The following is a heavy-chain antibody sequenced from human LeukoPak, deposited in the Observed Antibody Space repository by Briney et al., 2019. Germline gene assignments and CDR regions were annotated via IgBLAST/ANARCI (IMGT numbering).Heavy chain of an antibody. V-gene: IGHV1-69*01. CDR3: ARDSVRPPLIAAAGTKWFDP. Sequence: SVKVSCKASGGTFSSYAISWVRQAPGQGLEWMGGIIPIFGTANYAQKFQGRVTITADESTSTAYMELSSLRSEDTAVYYCARDSVRPPLIAAAGTKWFDPWGQGTLVTVSS. J-gene: IGHJ5*02. CDR1: GGTFSSYA. D-gene: IGHD6-13*01. CDR2: IIPIFGTA.